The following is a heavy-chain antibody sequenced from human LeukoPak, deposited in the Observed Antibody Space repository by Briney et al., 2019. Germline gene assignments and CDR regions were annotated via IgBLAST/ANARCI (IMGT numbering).Heavy chain of an antibody. D-gene: IGHD3-9*01. CDR2: ISWNSGSI. CDR3: ARNLRYFDWLLRTNAFDF. Sequence: GRSLRLSCAASGFTFDDYAMHWVRQAPGKGLEWVSGISWNSGSIVYADSVKGRFTISRDNAKNSLYLQMNSLRAEDTAVYSCARNLRYFDWLLRTNAFDFWGQGTMVTVSS. CDR1: GFTFDDYA. V-gene: IGHV3-9*01. J-gene: IGHJ3*01.